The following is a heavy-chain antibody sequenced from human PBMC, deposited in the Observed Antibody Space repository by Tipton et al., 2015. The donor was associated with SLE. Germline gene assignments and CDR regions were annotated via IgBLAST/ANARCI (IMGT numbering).Heavy chain of an antibody. CDR1: GFTFSSYA. CDR2: ISYDGSNK. V-gene: IGHV3-30-3*01. D-gene: IGHD6-19*01. J-gene: IGHJ4*02. Sequence: SLRLSCAASGFTFSSYAMHWVRQAPGKGLEWVAVISYDGSNKYYADSVKGRFTISRDNAKNSLYLQMNSLRAEDTAVYYCAREDSSGWVDYWGQGTLVTVSS. CDR3: AREDSSGWVDY.